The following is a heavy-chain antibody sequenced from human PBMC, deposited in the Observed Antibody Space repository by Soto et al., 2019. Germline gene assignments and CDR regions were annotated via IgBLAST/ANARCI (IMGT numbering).Heavy chain of an antibody. CDR1: GDSISSSVW. CDR3: ARKAWVRFDY. V-gene: IGHV4-4*02. D-gene: IGHD7-27*01. CDR2: VVHTGNT. J-gene: IGHJ4*02. Sequence: QVQMQESGPGLVKPSGTLSLTCAVSGDSISSSVWWTWVRQPPGKGLEWIGEVVHTGNTNYNPSLKSRVTMSVDKSTNEFSLKVTSVTAADTAIYYCARKAWVRFDYWGQGALVTVSS.